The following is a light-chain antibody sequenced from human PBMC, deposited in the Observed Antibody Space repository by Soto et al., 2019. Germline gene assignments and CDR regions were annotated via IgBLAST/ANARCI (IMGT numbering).Light chain of an antibody. CDR1: QDISKY. CDR3: QQYGNLPT. J-gene: IGKJ4*01. V-gene: IGKV1-33*01. CDR2: DAS. Sequence: DTQMTQSPSSLSASVGDRVTITCQASQDISKYLNWYQQKPGKAPKLLIYDASNLETGVPSRFSGSGYGTDFTFTISSLQPEDIATYYCQQYGNLPTFGGGTKVEIK.